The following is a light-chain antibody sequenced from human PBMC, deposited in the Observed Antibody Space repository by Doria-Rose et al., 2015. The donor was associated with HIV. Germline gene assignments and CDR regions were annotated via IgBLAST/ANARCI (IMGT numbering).Light chain of an antibody. CDR2: DLS. J-gene: IGKJ1*01. CDR3: HQYGTSWT. Sequence: TQSPGTLSLSPGDRATLSCRASQRFSSTYLAWYQQKPGQATSILIYDLSTRATGIPDRFSASGSGTDFTLTINRLEPEDFALYYCHQYGTSWTFGQGTKVEI. CDR1: QRFSSTY. V-gene: IGKV3-20*01.